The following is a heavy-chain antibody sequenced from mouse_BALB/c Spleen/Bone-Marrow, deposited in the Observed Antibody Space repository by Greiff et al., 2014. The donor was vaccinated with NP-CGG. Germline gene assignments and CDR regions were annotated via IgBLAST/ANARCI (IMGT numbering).Heavy chain of an antibody. CDR3: NARGEYDYDYFDY. CDR1: GFNFKDYY. J-gene: IGHJ2*01. D-gene: IGHD2-13*01. V-gene: IGHV14-4*02. CDR2: IDPGDGDT. Sequence: VQLKESGGEFVRSGGSVKLSCAASGFNFKDYYMYWVKQSPEQGLEWIGWIDPGDGDTEYAPKLQGQVTMTGDTSSNTAYLQLSSMTYEDTAVYFCNARGEYDYDYFDYWGQGTTLTVSS.